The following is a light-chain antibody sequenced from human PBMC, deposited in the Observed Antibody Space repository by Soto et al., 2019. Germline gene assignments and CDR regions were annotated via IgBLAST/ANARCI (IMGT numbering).Light chain of an antibody. CDR2: WTS. Sequence: DIVMTQSPDSLAVSLGERATINCKSSQSGFHKSNNKNYLAWYQQKPGQPPKLIIYWTSTRESGVPERFSGSGSGTDFTLTINRLQAEDVAVYYCHQYYGNPSFGQGTKLEIK. CDR1: QSGFHKSNNKNY. J-gene: IGKJ2*01. V-gene: IGKV4-1*01. CDR3: HQYYGNPS.